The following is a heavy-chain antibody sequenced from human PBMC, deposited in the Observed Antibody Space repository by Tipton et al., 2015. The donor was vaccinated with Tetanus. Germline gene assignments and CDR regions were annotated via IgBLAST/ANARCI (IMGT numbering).Heavy chain of an antibody. J-gene: IGHJ3*01. V-gene: IGHV4-34*01. D-gene: IGHD5-24*01. Sequence: LRLSCTVSGGSFILYYWKWVRQSPGKGLEWIGEISHSGISSYSPSLKSRVTISVDTSKNQFSLRLRSVAAADTAVYYCARGGRDAYNNPLGAFDVWGRGTTVTVSS. CDR3: ARGGRDAYNNPLGAFDV. CDR1: GGSFILYY. CDR2: ISHSGIS.